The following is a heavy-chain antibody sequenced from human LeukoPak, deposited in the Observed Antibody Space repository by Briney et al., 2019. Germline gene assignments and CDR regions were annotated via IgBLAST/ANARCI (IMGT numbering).Heavy chain of an antibody. CDR1: GFTFSSSV. Sequence: GGSLRLSCAASGFTFSSSVMSWVRQAPGKGLEWVSVISSSGGTTNYADSVKGRFTISRDNSKNTLYLQMNSLRAEDTAVYYCAKGAVAGNQKPGGYWGQGTLVTVSS. D-gene: IGHD6-19*01. CDR2: ISSSGGTT. CDR3: AKGAVAGNQKPGGY. J-gene: IGHJ4*02. V-gene: IGHV3-23*01.